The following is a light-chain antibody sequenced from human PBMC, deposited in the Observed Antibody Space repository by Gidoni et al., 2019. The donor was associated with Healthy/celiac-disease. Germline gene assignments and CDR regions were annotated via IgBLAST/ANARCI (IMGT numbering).Light chain of an antibody. CDR3: QQYGSSSLT. CDR1: QSVRSSY. CDR2: GAS. Sequence: EIVLTQSPGTLSLSPGERATLSCRASQSVRSSYLAWYQQKPGQAPRLLIYGASSRATGIPDRFSGSGSGTDFTLTISRLEPEDFAVDYCQQYGSSSLTFGPGNKVDIK. V-gene: IGKV3-20*01. J-gene: IGKJ3*01.